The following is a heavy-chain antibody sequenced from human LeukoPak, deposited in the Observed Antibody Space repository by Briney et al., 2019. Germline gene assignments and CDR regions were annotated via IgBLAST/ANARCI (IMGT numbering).Heavy chain of an antibody. J-gene: IGHJ4*02. V-gene: IGHV3-74*03. CDR2: ICSDGRRT. Sequence: GGSLTLFCAAPGFTLSSYWMHWVRQAPGKGLVWVSRICSDGRRTTYADSVKGRFTIHKDNPKNTLDLQMNSLRADGTAVYYCARDDYNRHWGQGTLVTVSS. D-gene: IGHD4-11*01. CDR1: GFTLSSYW. CDR3: ARDDYNRH.